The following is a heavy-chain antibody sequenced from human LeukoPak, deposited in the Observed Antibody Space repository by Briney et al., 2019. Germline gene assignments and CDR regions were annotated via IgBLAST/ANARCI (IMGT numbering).Heavy chain of an antibody. CDR2: MNPNGGNT. V-gene: IGHV1-8*03. D-gene: IGHD2-2*02. CDR1: GYTFTSYD. Sequence: GASVKVSCKASGYTFTSYDINWVRQATGQGLEWMGWMNPNGGNTGYAQKFQGRVTITRNTSISTAYMELSSLRSEDTAVYYCARDYCSSTSCYKRTFNYWGQGTLVTVSS. CDR3: ARDYCSSTSCYKRTFNY. J-gene: IGHJ4*02.